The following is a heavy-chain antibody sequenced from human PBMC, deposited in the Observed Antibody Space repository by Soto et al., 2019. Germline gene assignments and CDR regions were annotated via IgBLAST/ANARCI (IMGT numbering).Heavy chain of an antibody. CDR1: GYSFTSYW. Sequence: PGESLKISCKGSGYSFTSYWISWVRQMLGKGLEWMGRIDPSDSYTNYSPSFQGHVTISADKSISTAYLQWSSLKASDTAMYYCATRSSGYYGTDDAFDIWGQGTMVTVSS. CDR2: IDPSDSYT. J-gene: IGHJ3*02. CDR3: ATRSSGYYGTDDAFDI. D-gene: IGHD6-19*01. V-gene: IGHV5-10-1*01.